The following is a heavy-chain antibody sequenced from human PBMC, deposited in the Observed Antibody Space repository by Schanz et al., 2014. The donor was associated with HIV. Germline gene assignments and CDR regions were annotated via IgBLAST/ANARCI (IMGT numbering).Heavy chain of an antibody. CDR2: INQDGSEF. Sequence: EVQLVESGGGLVQPGGSLRLYCAASGFTFSNYWMSWVRQAPGKGLEWVATINQDGSEFYYVDSVKGRFTISRDNAKKSLYLQMNSLRAEDTALYFCAREAILTGYYNLDYWGQGTLVTVSS. J-gene: IGHJ4*02. CDR1: GFTFSNYW. V-gene: IGHV3-7*01. D-gene: IGHD3-9*01. CDR3: AREAILTGYYNLDY.